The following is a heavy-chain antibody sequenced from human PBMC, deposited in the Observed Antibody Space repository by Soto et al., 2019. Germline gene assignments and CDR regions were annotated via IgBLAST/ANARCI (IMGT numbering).Heavy chain of an antibody. Sequence: WASVKVSCKTSGYTFTSHAITWVRQAPGQGLEWMGWISAYNGNRIYAQMLQGRVTMTTDMSTSTAYMELRSLSSDDTAVYYCARDSFPVSGSYNHYYYGMDVWGQGTTVTVSS. J-gene: IGHJ6*02. D-gene: IGHD1-26*01. CDR2: ISAYNGNR. CDR3: ARDSFPVSGSYNHYYYGMDV. V-gene: IGHV1-18*01. CDR1: GYTFTSHA.